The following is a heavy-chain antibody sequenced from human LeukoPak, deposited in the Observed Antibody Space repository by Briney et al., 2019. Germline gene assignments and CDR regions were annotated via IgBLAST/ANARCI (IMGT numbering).Heavy chain of an antibody. CDR3: AIYASSWQYFDY. V-gene: IGHV4-59*01. CDR2: IYYSGST. CDR1: DGSISSYY. Sequence: SETLSLTCTVSDGSISSYYWSWIRQPPGKGLEWIGHIYYSGSTNYNPSLKSRVTISVDTSKNQFSLKLSSVTAADTAVYYCAIYASSWQYFDYWGQGTLVTVSS. J-gene: IGHJ4*02. D-gene: IGHD6-13*01.